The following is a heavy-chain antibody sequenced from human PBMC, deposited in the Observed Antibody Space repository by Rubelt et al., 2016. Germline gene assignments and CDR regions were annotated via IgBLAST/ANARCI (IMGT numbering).Heavy chain of an antibody. Sequence: QVQLVQSGAEVKKPGASVKVSCKASGYTFTSYGISWVRQAPGQGLEWMGWISAYNGNTNYAQKLNGIVTLTTATPTSTAYMELGSLRSDDPAVSDLVGGEPADYWGQGTLVTVSS. CDR1: GYTFTSYG. J-gene: IGHJ4*02. CDR3: VGGEPADY. V-gene: IGHV1-18*01. D-gene: IGHD3-10*01. CDR2: ISAYNGNT.